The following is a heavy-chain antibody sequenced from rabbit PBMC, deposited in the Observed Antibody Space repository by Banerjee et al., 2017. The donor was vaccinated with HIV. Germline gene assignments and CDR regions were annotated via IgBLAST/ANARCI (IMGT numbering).Heavy chain of an antibody. CDR3: ARQTGYAYINL. CDR1: GLDFSSSYW. Sequence: QEQLVESGGGLVKPGGSLTLTCKASGLDFSSSYWMCWVRQAPGKGLEWIACIWTGSDGSTYYASWAKGRFTISKTSSTTVTLQMTSLTAADTATYFCARQTGYAYINLWGPGTLVTVS. D-gene: IGHD6-1*01. V-gene: IGHV1S45*01. CDR2: IWTGSDGST. J-gene: IGHJ4*01.